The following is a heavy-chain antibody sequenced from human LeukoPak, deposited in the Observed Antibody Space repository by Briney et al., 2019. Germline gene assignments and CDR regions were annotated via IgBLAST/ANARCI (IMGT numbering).Heavy chain of an antibody. J-gene: IGHJ6*03. V-gene: IGHV3-74*01. Sequence: GGSLRLSCAASGFTFSSYWMHWVRQAPGKGLVWVSRINSDGSSTSYADSVKGRSTISRDNAKNTLYLQMNSLRAEDTAVYYCVSGYDNYYYYYYMDVWGKGTTVTVSS. CDR2: INSDGSST. CDR1: GFTFSSYW. CDR3: VSGYDNYYYYYYMDV. D-gene: IGHD5-12*01.